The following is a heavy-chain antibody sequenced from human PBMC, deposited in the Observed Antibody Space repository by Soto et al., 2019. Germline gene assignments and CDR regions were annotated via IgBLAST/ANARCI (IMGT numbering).Heavy chain of an antibody. CDR3: ARGNYDFWSGYYRPQTFDY. CDR2: IYHTGAT. D-gene: IGHD3-3*01. V-gene: IGHV4-59*01. CDR1: GGSITTYY. J-gene: IGHJ4*02. Sequence: SETLSLTCTVSGGSITTYYWSWIRQPPGKGLEWIGYIYHTGATNYNPSLKSRLTISLDTSKSQFSLRLTSVTAADTAVYYCARGNYDFWSGYYRPQTFDYWGQGALVTVSS.